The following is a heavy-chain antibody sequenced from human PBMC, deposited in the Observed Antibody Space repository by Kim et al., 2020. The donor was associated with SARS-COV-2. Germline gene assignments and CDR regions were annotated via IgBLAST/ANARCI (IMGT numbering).Heavy chain of an antibody. V-gene: IGHV4-39*01. J-gene: IGHJ5*02. Sequence: SETLSLTCTVSGGSISSSSYYWGWIRQPPGKGLEWIGSIYYSGSTYYNPSLKSRVTISVDTSKNQFSLKLSSVTAADTAVYYCARSIVVVPAAIEQPPGWFDPWGQGTLVTVSS. D-gene: IGHD2-2*01. CDR1: GGSISSSSYY. CDR2: IYYSGST. CDR3: ARSIVVVPAAIEQPPGWFDP.